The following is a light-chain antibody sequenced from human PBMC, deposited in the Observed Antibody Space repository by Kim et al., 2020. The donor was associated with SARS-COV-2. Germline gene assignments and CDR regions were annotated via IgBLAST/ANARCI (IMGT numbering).Light chain of an antibody. CDR3: QQYNNWPRT. CDR2: SMS. Sequence: VSPGQRVTLSCRASQYVSNNLAWYQQKPGQPPRPLIYSMSTRATGVPDRFSGSGSGIDFTLTINSLQSEDFAAYYCQQYNNWPRTFGQGTKVDIK. J-gene: IGKJ1*01. V-gene: IGKV3-15*01. CDR1: QYVSNN.